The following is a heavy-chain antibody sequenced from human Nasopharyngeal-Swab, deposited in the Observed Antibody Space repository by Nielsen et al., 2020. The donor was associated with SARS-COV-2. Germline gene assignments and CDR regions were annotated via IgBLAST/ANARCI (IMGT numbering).Heavy chain of an antibody. V-gene: IGHV3-30-3*01. J-gene: IGHJ6*02. Sequence: SLKISCAASGFTFSSYAMHWVRQAPGKGLEWVAVISYDGSNKYYADSVKGRFTISRDNSKNTLYLQMNSLRAEDTAVYYCARDRENDILTGYHYYYYGMDVWGQGTTVTVSS. CDR1: GFTFSSYA. CDR3: ARDRENDILTGYHYYYYGMDV. D-gene: IGHD3-9*01. CDR2: ISYDGSNK.